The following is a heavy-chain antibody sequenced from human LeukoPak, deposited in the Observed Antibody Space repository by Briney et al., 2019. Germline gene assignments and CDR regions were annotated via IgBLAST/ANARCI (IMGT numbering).Heavy chain of an antibody. V-gene: IGHV3-74*01. J-gene: IGHJ6*02. CDR3: ARGRQYGMDV. CDR2: ISSDGSST. Sequence: PGGSLRPSCAASGFTFSGYRMHWVRQAPGKGLVWVSRISSDGSSTNYADSVKGRFSISRDNAKNMLYVEMNSLRAEDTAVYYCARGRQYGMDVWGQGTTVTVSS. CDR1: GFTFSGYR.